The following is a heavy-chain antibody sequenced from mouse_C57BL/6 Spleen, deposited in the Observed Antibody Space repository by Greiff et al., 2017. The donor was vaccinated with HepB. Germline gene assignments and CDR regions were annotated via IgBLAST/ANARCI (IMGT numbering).Heavy chain of an antibody. D-gene: IGHD2-3*01. CDR1: GFTFSSYT. CDR2: ISGGGGNT. CDR3: ARHYDGYQDY. Sequence: EVHLVESGGGLVKPGGSLKLSCAASGFTFSSYTMSWVRQTPEKRLEWVATISGGGGNTYYPDSVKGRFTISRDNAKNTLYLQMSSLRSEDTALYYCARHYDGYQDYWGQGTTLTVSS. J-gene: IGHJ2*01. V-gene: IGHV5-9*01.